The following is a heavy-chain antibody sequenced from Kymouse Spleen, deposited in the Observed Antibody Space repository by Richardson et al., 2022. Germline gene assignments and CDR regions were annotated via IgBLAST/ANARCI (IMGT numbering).Heavy chain of an antibody. Sequence: QVQLQQWGAGLLKPSETLSLTCAVYGGSFSGYYWSWIRQPPGKGLEWIGEINHSGSTNYNPSLKSRVTISVDTSKNQFSLKLSSVTAADTAVYYCARCNWAYYYYYYGMDVWGQGTTVTVSS. CDR2: INHSGST. V-gene: IGHV4-34*01. CDR1: GGSFSGYY. D-gene: IGHD7-27*02. CDR3: ARCNWAYYYYYYGMDV. J-gene: IGHJ6*02.